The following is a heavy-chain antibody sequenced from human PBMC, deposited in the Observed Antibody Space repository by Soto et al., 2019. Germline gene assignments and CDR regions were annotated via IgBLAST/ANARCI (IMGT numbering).Heavy chain of an antibody. J-gene: IGHJ4*02. D-gene: IGHD5-18*01. V-gene: IGHV1-2*02. CDR2: INPNSGDT. Sequence: QVQLVQSGAEVKKPGASVKVSCKSSGYAFTGYYIHWVRQAPGQGLEWMGWINPNSGDTNYAQKFQGRVTMTRDTSFSTAYMELSSLRADDTAVYYCATRYSYVHFWGQVTLFTVSS. CDR1: GYAFTGYY. CDR3: ATRYSYVHF.